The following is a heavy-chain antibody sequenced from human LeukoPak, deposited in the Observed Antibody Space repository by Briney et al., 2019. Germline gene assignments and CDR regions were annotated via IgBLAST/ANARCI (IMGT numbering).Heavy chain of an antibody. CDR1: GYTFTSYY. CDR2: INPSGGST. V-gene: IGHV1-46*01. D-gene: IGHD3-10*01. Sequence: ASVKVSCKASGYTFTSYYMHWVRQAPGQGLEWMGIINPSGGSTSYAQKFQGRVTMTRGTSTSTVYMELSSLRSEDTAVYYCARDLSSPWNYYGSGSYPNQNWFDPWGQGTLVTVSS. J-gene: IGHJ5*02. CDR3: ARDLSSPWNYYGSGSYPNQNWFDP.